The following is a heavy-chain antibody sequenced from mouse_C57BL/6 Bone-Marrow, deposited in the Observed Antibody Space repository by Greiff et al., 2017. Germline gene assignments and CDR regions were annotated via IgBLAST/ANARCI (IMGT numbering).Heavy chain of an antibody. CDR3: ARLWYFDV. Sequence: QVQLQQSGAELAKPGASVKLSCKASGYTFTSYWMHWVKQRPGQGLEWIGYINPSSGYTKYNQKFKDKATLTAAKSSSTAYMQLSSLTSEDSAVYYCARLWYFDVWVTGTTVTVSS. CDR1: GYTFTSYW. J-gene: IGHJ1*03. CDR2: INPSSGYT. V-gene: IGHV1-7*01.